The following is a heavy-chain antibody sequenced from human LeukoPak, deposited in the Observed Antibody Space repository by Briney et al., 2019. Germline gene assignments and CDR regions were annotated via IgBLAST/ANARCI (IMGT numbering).Heavy chain of an antibody. D-gene: IGHD6-13*01. CDR3: TTDIGYSSSWYYFDY. J-gene: IGHJ4*02. Sequence: PGGSLRLSCAAPGFTFSNAWMSWVRQAPGKGLEWVGRIKSKTDGGTTDYAAPVKGRFTISRDDSKNTLYLQMNSLKTEDTAVYYCTTDIGYSSSWYYFDYWGQGTLVTVSS. CDR1: GFTFSNAW. V-gene: IGHV3-15*01. CDR2: IKSKTDGGTT.